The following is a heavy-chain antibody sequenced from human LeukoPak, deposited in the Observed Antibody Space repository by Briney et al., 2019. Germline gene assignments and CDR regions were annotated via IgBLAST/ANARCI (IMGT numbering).Heavy chain of an antibody. CDR2: IYYSGRT. J-gene: IGHJ6*02. V-gene: IGHV4-59*01. CDR1: GGSISSYY. D-gene: IGHD3-22*01. Sequence: SETLSLTCTVSGGSISSYYWSWIRQPPVKGLEWIGYIYYSGRTNYNPSLKSRVTISVDTSKNQFSLKLSSVTAADTAVYYCARAPDDNYYYYGMDVWGQGTTVTVSS. CDR3: ARAPDDNYYYYGMDV.